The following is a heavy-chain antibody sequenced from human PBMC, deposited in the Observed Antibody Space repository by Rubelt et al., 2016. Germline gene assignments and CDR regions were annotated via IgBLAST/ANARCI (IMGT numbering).Heavy chain of an antibody. CDR3: ARHRDNIAPRLNY. CDR2: IYYSGST. V-gene: IGHV4-61*01. J-gene: IGHJ4*02. CDR1: GGSVKNGSFY. Sequence: QVQLQESGPGLVKPTETLSLTCAVSGGSVKNGSFYWSWIRQPPGKGLEWIGNIYYSGSTKYNPSLKSRVTISVDTSNDQVSLQLGSVTAADTAVDYCARHRDNIAPRLNYWGQGTLVTVSS. D-gene: IGHD3-3*01.